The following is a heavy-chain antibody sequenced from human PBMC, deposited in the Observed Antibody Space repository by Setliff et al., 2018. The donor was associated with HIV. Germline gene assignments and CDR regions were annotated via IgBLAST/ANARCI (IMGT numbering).Heavy chain of an antibody. CDR2: MFYSGTT. CDR1: GGSISSSSYY. Sequence: SETLSLTCTVSGGSISSSSYYWGWIRQPPGKGLEWIGHMFYSGTTYYSPSLKSRVRISRDTSENQFSLKLTSVTAADTAVYYCARITIFVPGNPYFYGMDVWGQGTTVTVSS. D-gene: IGHD3-3*01. CDR3: ARITIFVPGNPYFYGMDV. J-gene: IGHJ6*02. V-gene: IGHV4-39*07.